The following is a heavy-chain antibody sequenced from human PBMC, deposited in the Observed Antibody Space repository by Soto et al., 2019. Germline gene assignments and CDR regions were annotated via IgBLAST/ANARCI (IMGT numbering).Heavy chain of an antibody. CDR1: GYSFTNYW. CDR3: VRPDSTGYYSH. J-gene: IGHJ4*02. V-gene: IGHV5-51*01. Sequence: PGASLKISCKGSGYSFTNYWIGWVRQMPGKGLEWVGIINPADSDTRYSPSFQGQVTVSVDKSISTAYLQRGSLKASDTAMYYCVRPDSTGYYSHWGPGTPVTVSS. D-gene: IGHD3-9*01. CDR2: INPADSDT.